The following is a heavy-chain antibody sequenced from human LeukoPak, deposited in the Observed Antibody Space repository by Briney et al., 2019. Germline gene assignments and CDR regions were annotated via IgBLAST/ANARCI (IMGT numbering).Heavy chain of an antibody. CDR1: GFIFSNHE. CDR2: IGGSGSGV. Sequence: GGSLRLSCAASGFIFSNHEMNWVRQAPGKGLEWVSLIGGSGSGVFYANSVKGRFTISRDNAKNSLFLQMNSLRVEDTAVYYCARDWNSGIWGQGTMVTVSS. J-gene: IGHJ3*02. CDR3: ARDWNSGI. V-gene: IGHV3-48*03. D-gene: IGHD1-1*01.